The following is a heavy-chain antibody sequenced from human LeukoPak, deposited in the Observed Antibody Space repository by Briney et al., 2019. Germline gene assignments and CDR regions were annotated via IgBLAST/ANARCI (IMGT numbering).Heavy chain of an antibody. CDR3: ARSMGYCSSTSCLASRSGQHPLYYYMDV. V-gene: IGHV1-69*02. J-gene: IGHJ6*03. CDR2: IIPILGIA. D-gene: IGHD2-2*01. CDR1: GGTFSSYT. Sequence: SVKVSCKASGGTFSSYTISWVRQAPGQGLEWMGRIIPILGIANCAQKFQGRVMITADKSTSTAYMELSSLRSEDTAVYYCARSMGYCSSTSCLASRSGQHPLYYYMDVWGKGTTVTVSS.